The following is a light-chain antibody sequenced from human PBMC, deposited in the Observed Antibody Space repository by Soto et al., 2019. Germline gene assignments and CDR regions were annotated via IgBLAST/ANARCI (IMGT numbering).Light chain of an antibody. CDR2: EDN. CDR1: SGNIASNY. J-gene: IGLJ3*02. V-gene: IGLV6-57*01. CDR3: QSYDATNEV. Sequence: NFMLTQPHSVSESPGKTVIISCTRSSGNIASNYVQWYQQRPGSSPTTVIYEDNQRPSGVPDRFSGSIDSSSNSASLTSSGLENEDEADYFCQSYDATNEVFGGGTKLTVL.